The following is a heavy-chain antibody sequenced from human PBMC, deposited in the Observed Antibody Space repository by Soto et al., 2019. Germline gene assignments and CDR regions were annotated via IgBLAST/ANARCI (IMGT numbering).Heavy chain of an antibody. CDR2: INPSGGST. CDR3: ARVDSSGYYYVRELYYFDY. V-gene: IGHV1-46*01. Sequence: ASVKVSCKASGYTFTSYYMHWVRQAPGQGHEWMGIINPSGGSTSYAQKFQGRVTMTRDTSTSTVYMELSSLRSEDTAVYYCARVDSSGYYYVRELYYFDYWGRGTLVTVSS. J-gene: IGHJ4*02. CDR1: GYTFTSYY. D-gene: IGHD3-22*01.